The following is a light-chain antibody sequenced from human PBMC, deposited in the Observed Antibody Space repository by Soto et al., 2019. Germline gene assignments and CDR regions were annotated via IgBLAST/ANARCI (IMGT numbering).Light chain of an antibody. J-gene: IGLJ1*01. CDR3: CSYAGSYV. Sequence: QSALTQPRSVSGSPGQSVTLSCTGTSSDVGGYNYVSWYQQHPDKAPKLMIYDVSKRPSGVPDRFSGSKSGNTASLTISGLQAEDEADYYCCSYAGSYVFGTGTKVTVL. CDR2: DVS. V-gene: IGLV2-11*01. CDR1: SSDVGGYNY.